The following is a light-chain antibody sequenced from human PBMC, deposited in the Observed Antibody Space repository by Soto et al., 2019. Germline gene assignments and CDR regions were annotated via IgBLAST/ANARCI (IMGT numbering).Light chain of an antibody. CDR2: SNN. J-gene: IGLJ2*01. CDR3: ESWDGSLNVVL. Sequence: QSVLTQPPSASGTPGQRVTISCSGGNCNIGTNTVNWYQHLPGSAPKLLIYSNNQRPSGVPDRFSGSKSGTSASLAICGLQPDDEADYYCESWDGSLNVVLFGGGTKLTVL. CDR1: NCNIGTNT. V-gene: IGLV1-44*01.